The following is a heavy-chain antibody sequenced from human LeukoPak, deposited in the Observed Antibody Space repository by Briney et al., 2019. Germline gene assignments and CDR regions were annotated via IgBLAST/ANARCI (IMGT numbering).Heavy chain of an antibody. Sequence: PSETLSLTCAVSGSSISSGYYWGWIRQPPGKGLEWIGSIYHGGTTYYNPSLKSRVTISVDTSKNQFSLKLSSVTAADTAVYYCVRGRGEVGLMVYAIRGNWFDPWGQGTPVTVSS. J-gene: IGHJ5*02. V-gene: IGHV4-38-2*01. CDR1: GSSISSGYY. CDR2: IYHGGTT. D-gene: IGHD2-8*01. CDR3: VRGRGEVGLMVYAIRGNWFDP.